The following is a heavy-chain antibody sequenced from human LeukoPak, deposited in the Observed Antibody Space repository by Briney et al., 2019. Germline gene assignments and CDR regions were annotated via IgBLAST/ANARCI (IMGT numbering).Heavy chain of an antibody. CDR3: ARGSSSGWYRAFDY. D-gene: IGHD6-19*01. CDR2: ISAYNGNT. CDR1: GYTFTGYY. V-gene: IGHV1-18*04. Sequence: SVKVSCKASGYTFTGYYMHWVRQAPGQGLEWMGWISAYNGNTNYAQKLQGRVTMTTDTSTSTAYMGLRSLRSDDTAVYYCARGSSSGWYRAFDYWGQGTLVTVSS. J-gene: IGHJ4*02.